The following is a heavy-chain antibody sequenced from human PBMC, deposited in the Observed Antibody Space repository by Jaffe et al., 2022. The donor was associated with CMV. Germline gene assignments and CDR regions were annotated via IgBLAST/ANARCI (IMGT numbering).Heavy chain of an antibody. D-gene: IGHD6-19*01. V-gene: IGHV1-2*02. CDR3: ARDFSSGNKAYWYGLDV. Sequence: QVQLVQSGAEVKKPGASVKLSCKASGYTFTASYIHWVRQAPGQGLEWMGWIDPNSGVTNFAQKFQGRVTMTRDTSINTVYMELSRLRSDDTAIFYCARDFSSGNKAYWYGLDVWGQGTTVTVSS. CDR1: GYTFTASY. J-gene: IGHJ6*02. CDR2: IDPNSGVT.